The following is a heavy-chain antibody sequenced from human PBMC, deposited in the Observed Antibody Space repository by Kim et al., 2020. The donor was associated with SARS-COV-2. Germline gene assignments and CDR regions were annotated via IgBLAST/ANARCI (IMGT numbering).Heavy chain of an antibody. V-gene: IGHV3-23*01. Sequence: GGSLRLSCAASGFTFSSYAMSWVRQAPGKGLEWVSAISGSGGSTYYADSVKGRFTISRDNSKNTLYLQMNSLRAEDTAVYYCANPHPGGTMVRGVIISFDPWGQGTLVTVSS. CDR1: GFTFSSYA. CDR3: ANPHPGGTMVRGVIISFDP. J-gene: IGHJ5*02. D-gene: IGHD3-10*01. CDR2: ISGSGGST.